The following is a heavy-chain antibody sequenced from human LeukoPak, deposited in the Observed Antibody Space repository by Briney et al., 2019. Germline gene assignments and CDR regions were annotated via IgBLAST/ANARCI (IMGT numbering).Heavy chain of an antibody. CDR3: ARDEESLWFGEKNDAFDI. CDR1: GFTFSSYS. Sequence: GGSLRLSCAASGFTFSSYSMNWVRQAPGKGLEWVSSISSSSSYIYYADSVKGRFTISRDNAKNSLYLQMNSLRAEDTAVYHCARDEESLWFGEKNDAFDIWGQGTMVTVSS. D-gene: IGHD3-10*01. J-gene: IGHJ3*02. V-gene: IGHV3-21*01. CDR2: ISSSSSYI.